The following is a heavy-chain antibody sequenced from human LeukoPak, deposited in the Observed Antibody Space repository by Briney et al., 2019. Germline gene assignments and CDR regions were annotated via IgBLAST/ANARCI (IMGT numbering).Heavy chain of an antibody. CDR1: GYTFTDYY. D-gene: IGHD6-13*01. CDR2: INPNSGGT. Sequence: ASVKVSCKASGYTFTDYYMHWVRQAPGQGLEWMGWINPNSGGTNYAQKFQGRVTMNRDTSISTAYMELSRLRSDDTAVYYCARVAENEGYSSSWYSRSLFDYWGQGTLVTVSS. V-gene: IGHV1-2*02. J-gene: IGHJ4*02. CDR3: ARVAENEGYSSSWYSRSLFDY.